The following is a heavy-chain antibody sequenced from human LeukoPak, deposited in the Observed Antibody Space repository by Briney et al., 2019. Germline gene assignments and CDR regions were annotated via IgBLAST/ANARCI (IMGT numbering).Heavy chain of an antibody. D-gene: IGHD3-3*01. CDR1: GFTFSSYG. V-gene: IGHV3-30*02. CDR2: TRLDGGNK. Sequence: GGSLRLSCAASGFTFSSYGMHWVRQAPGKGLEWVAFTRLDGGNKYYADSVKGRFTISGDNSKNTLYLEMNSLRPEDTALYYCAKPQEADLWVPDYWGQGTLVTVSS. J-gene: IGHJ4*02. CDR3: AKPQEADLWVPDY.